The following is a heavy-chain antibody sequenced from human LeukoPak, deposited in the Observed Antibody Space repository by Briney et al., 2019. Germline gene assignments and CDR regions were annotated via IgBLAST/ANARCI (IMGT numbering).Heavy chain of an antibody. CDR1: GRSFSGYY. V-gene: IGHV4-34*01. D-gene: IGHD3-9*01. CDR2: INHSGST. Sequence: SETLSLTCAVYGRSFSGYYWSWIRQPPGKGLEWIGEINHSGSTNYNPSLKSRVTISVDPFKTQFSQKLRSVTAADTAVYYCARGTLGGRYDAFDIWGQGTMVTVSS. CDR3: ARGTLGGRYDAFDI. J-gene: IGHJ3*02.